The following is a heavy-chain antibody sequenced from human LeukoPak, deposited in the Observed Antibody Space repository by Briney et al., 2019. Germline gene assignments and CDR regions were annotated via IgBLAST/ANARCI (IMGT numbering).Heavy chain of an antibody. J-gene: IGHJ5*02. Sequence: PSETLSLTCTVSGGSINSYYWSWLRQPPGKGLEWIGYIYYIGSTNYNPSLKSRVTISVDTSKNQFSLKLRSVTAADTAVYYCARSSSSGWGFRFDPWGQGTLVTVSS. V-gene: IGHV4-59*01. CDR2: IYYIGST. CDR3: ARSSSSGWGFRFDP. D-gene: IGHD6-19*01. CDR1: GGSINSYY.